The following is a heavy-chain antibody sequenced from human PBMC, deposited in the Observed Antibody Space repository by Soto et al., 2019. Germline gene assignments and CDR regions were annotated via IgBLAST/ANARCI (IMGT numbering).Heavy chain of an antibody. Sequence: SETLSLTCAVSGASISNTSYFWGWIRQPPGKGLEWVGKMFSTGSSTYNPSLKGRVTFSVDTSKNHFSLRLFSMTASDTAVYFSASRYYHLSAGPRHYDSFYFDNWGPGNLVTVSS. CDR3: ASRYYHLSAGPRHYDSFYFDN. J-gene: IGHJ4*02. V-gene: IGHV4-39*02. CDR1: GASISNTSYF. CDR2: MFSTGSS. D-gene: IGHD3-9*01.